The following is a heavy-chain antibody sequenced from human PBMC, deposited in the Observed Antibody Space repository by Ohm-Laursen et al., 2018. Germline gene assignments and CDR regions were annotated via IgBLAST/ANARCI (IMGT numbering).Heavy chain of an antibody. D-gene: IGHD6-13*01. J-gene: IGHJ6*02. Sequence: SLRLSCTASGFTFSSYGMHWVRQAPGKGLEWVGRIKSKTDGGTTDYAAPVKGRFTISRDDSKNTLYLQMNSLKTEDTAVYYCTTFLWDSSSWYGYYYYYYGMDVWGQGTTVTVSS. CDR2: IKSKTDGGTT. CDR1: GFTFSSYG. V-gene: IGHV3-15*01. CDR3: TTFLWDSSSWYGYYYYYYGMDV.